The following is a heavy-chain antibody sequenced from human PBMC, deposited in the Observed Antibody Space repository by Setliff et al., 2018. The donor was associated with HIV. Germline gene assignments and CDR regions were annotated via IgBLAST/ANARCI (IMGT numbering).Heavy chain of an antibody. V-gene: IGHV4-38-2*02. CDR1: GFSISSNYY. D-gene: IGHD3-22*01. Sequence: SETLSLTCNVSGFSISSNYYWGWVRQPPGRGLEWIGNIYHSGTAYYNPSFKTRVAISIDTSKNYVSLKLRSLTAADTAIYYCARDPRGLLSPVPRGYFDYWGQGALITVSS. J-gene: IGHJ4*02. CDR2: IYHSGTA. CDR3: ARDPRGLLSPVPRGYFDY.